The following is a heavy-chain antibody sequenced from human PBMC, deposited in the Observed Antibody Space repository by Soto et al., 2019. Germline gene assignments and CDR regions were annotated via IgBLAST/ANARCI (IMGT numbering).Heavy chain of an antibody. CDR3: ARGTPVNYDILTGYYWYFDY. Sequence: GGSLRLSCAASGFTFSSYGMHWVRQAPGKGLEWVAVIWYDGSNKYYADSVKGRFTISRDNSKNTLYLQMNSLRAEDTAVYYCARGTPVNYDILTGYYWYFDYWGQGTLVTVSS. J-gene: IGHJ4*02. CDR1: GFTFSSYG. CDR2: IWYDGSNK. D-gene: IGHD3-9*01. V-gene: IGHV3-33*01.